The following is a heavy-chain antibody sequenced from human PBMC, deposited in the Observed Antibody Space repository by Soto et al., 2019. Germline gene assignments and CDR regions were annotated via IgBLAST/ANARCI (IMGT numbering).Heavy chain of an antibody. D-gene: IGHD1-1*01. J-gene: IGHJ6*02. CDR3: ASPRNCNPRLDMDV. CDR2: ISSNSTYI. Sequence: EVQLVESGGGLVKPGGSLRLSCAASGFTFSSCSMNWVRQAPGKGLEWVSSISSNSTYIYYADSVKGRLTISRDNAKNSLYLQMNSLRAEDTAVCYCASPRNCNPRLDMDVWGQGTTVTVTS. CDR1: GFTFSSCS. V-gene: IGHV3-21*01.